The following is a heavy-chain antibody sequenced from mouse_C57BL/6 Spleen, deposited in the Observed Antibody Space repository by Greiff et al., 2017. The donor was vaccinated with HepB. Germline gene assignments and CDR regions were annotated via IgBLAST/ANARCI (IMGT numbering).Heavy chain of an antibody. CDR1: GFNIKNTY. CDR3: ASFITTEEDFDV. J-gene: IGHJ1*03. CDR2: IDPANGNT. V-gene: IGHV14-3*01. D-gene: IGHD1-1*01. Sequence: EVKLQESVAELVRPGASVKLSCTASGFNIKNTYMHWVKQRPEQGLEWIGRIDPANGNTKYAPKFQGKATITADTSSNTAYLQLSSLTSEDTAIYYCASFITTEEDFDVWGTGTTVTVSS.